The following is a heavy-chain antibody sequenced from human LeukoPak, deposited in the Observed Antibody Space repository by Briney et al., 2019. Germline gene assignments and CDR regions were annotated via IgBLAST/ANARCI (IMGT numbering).Heavy chain of an antibody. CDR2: IWYDGSNK. J-gene: IGHJ4*02. Sequence: PGGSLRLSCAASGLTFSSYGMHWVRQAPGKGLEWVAVIWYDGSNKYYADSVKGRFTISRDNSKNTLYLQMNSLRAEDTAVYYCARDSSSSWYWGDYWGQGTLVTVSS. CDR1: GLTFSSYG. CDR3: ARDSSSSWYWGDY. V-gene: IGHV3-33*01. D-gene: IGHD6-13*01.